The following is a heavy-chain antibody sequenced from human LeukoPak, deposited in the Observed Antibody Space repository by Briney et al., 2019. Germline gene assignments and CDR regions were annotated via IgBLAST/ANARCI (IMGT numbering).Heavy chain of an antibody. Sequence: SETLSLTCAVSGYSISSGYYWGWIRQPPGKGLEWIGSIYHSGSTYYNPSLKSRVTISVDTSKNPFSLKLSSVTAADTAVYYCASEDSSSPSAFDIWGQGTMVTVAS. J-gene: IGHJ3*02. D-gene: IGHD6-6*01. CDR2: IYHSGST. V-gene: IGHV4-38-2*01. CDR3: ASEDSSSPSAFDI. CDR1: GYSISSGYY.